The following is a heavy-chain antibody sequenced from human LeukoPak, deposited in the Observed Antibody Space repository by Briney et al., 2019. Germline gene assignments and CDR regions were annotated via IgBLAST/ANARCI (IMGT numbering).Heavy chain of an antibody. Sequence: GGSLRLSCAASGFTLSSYAMSWVRQAPGKGLEWVAAISDTGNTYHADSVKGRFTISRDSSKNSLFLQMNRLRPEDAAVYYCAKAPVTTCRGAFCYPFDYWGLGTLVTVSS. V-gene: IGHV3-23*01. J-gene: IGHJ4*02. CDR1: GFTLSSYA. D-gene: IGHD2-15*01. CDR2: ISDTGNT. CDR3: AKAPVTTCRGAFCYPFDY.